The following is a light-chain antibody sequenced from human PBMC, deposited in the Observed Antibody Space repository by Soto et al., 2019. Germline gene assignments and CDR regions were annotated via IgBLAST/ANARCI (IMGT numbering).Light chain of an antibody. J-gene: IGKJ4*01. CDR2: GAS. V-gene: IGKV3-20*01. CDR3: QQYGSAPPLT. Sequence: ERVMTQSPATLSVSPGERATLSCRASQSVSSNLAWYQQKPGQAPRLLIYGASNRATGIPDRFSGSGSGTDFTLTISRLEPEDFAVYYCQQYGSAPPLTFGGGTKVDI. CDR1: QSVSSN.